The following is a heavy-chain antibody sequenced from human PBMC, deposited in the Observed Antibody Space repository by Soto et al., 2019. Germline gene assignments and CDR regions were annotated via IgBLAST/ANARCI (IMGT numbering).Heavy chain of an antibody. J-gene: IGHJ2*01. Sequence: QLQLVESGSGLVRPSQALSLSCNVSGGSLSSGGCPWAWVRLPTGQGLEWIGYIFVTGKTYFSASHKSRLSMSVDTSRNQFSMQLASVTAADTARYYCACLNGYNRYFDHWGRGTLVTVSS. CDR1: GGSLSSGGCP. V-gene: IGHV4-30-2*01. CDR3: ACLNGYNRYFDH. CDR2: IFVTGKT. D-gene: IGHD5-12*01.